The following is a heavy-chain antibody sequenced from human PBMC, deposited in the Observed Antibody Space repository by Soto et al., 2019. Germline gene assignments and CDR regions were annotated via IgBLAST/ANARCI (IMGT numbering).Heavy chain of an antibody. CDR2: ISGSGGGT. D-gene: IGHD3-3*01. CDR1: GFTFSSYA. Sequence: GGSLRLSCAASGFTFSSYAMSWVRQAPGKGLEWVSAISGSGGGTYYADSVKGRFTISRDNSKNTLYLQMNSLRAEDAAVYYCAKGGRLLEWLPYYFDYWGQGTLVTVSS. J-gene: IGHJ4*02. CDR3: AKGGRLLEWLPYYFDY. V-gene: IGHV3-23*01.